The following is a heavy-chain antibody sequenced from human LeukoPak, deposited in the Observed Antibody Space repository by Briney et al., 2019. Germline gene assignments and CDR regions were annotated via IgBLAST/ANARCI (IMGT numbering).Heavy chain of an antibody. V-gene: IGHV3-33*01. D-gene: IGHD1-26*01. CDR1: GFTFNRYG. J-gene: IGHJ4*02. Sequence: PGGSLRLSCAASGFTFNRYGMHWVRQAPGKGLEWVAVIWYDGSNELYADSAKGRSTISRDNSKNTLYLQMNSLRVEDTAVYYCARDREGSGSYLGYWGQGTLVTVSS. CDR3: ARDREGSGSYLGY. CDR2: IWYDGSNE.